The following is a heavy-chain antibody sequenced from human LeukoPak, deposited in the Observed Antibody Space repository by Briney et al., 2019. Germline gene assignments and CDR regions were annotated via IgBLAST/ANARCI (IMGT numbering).Heavy chain of an antibody. V-gene: IGHV3-23*01. CDR2: ISGSGGTT. CDR3: AKDFEVHSNGRRGYFDY. J-gene: IGHJ4*02. Sequence: PGGSLRLSCAASGFTFNSHAITWVRQARGKGLEWVSAISGSGGTTYYADSVKGRFTISRDNSKNTLYLQMNSMRPEDTAVYYCAKDFEVHSNGRRGYFDYWGQGTLVTVSS. D-gene: IGHD6-19*01. CDR1: GFTFNSHA.